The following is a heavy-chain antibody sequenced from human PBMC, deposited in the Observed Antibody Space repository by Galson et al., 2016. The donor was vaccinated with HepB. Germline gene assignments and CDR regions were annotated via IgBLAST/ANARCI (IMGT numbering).Heavy chain of an antibody. CDR1: GGSFRSYA. Sequence: SVKVSCKASGGSFRSYAISWVRQAHGQGLEWMGGFIPAFGSAHYAQRFQGRVTITADESKRTVYMEMRNLKSEDTAVYYCARVNSEHDYGGWFDPWGQGTLVTVSS. D-gene: IGHD3-16*01. CDR3: ARVNSEHDYGGWFDP. J-gene: IGHJ5*02. V-gene: IGHV1-69*13. CDR2: FIPAFGSA.